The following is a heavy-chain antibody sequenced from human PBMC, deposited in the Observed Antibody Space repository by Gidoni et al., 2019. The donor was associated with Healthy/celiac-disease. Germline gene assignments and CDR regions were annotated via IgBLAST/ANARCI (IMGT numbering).Heavy chain of an antibody. CDR2: IYTSGST. V-gene: IGHV4-61*02. J-gene: IGHJ2*01. Sequence: QVQLQESGPGLVKPSQTLSLTCTVSGGSISSGSYYWSWIRQPAGKGLEWIGRIYTSGSTNYNPSLKSRVTISVDTSKNQFSLKLSSVTAADTAVYYCARGLQPYYYDSSGYYRNYWYFDLWGRGTLVTVSS. D-gene: IGHD3-22*01. CDR3: ARGLQPYYYDSSGYYRNYWYFDL. CDR1: GGSISSGSYY.